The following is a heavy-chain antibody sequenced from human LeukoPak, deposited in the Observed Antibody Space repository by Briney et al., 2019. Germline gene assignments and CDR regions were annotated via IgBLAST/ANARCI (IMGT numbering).Heavy chain of an antibody. CDR1: GYTFTGYY. J-gene: IGHJ4*02. CDR3: ARWSRTGVVDY. V-gene: IGHV1-2*02. CDR2: INPNSGGT. D-gene: IGHD7-27*01. Sequence: ALVKVSCKASGYTFTGYYMHWVRQAPGQGLEWMGWINPNSGGTNYAQEFQGRVTMTRDTSISTAYMELSRLRSDDTAVYYCARWSRTGVVDYWGQGTLVTVSS.